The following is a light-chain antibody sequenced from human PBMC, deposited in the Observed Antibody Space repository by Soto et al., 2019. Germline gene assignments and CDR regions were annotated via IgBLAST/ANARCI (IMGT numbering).Light chain of an antibody. CDR2: GAP. CDR1: QSVSSN. Sequence: EIVLTQSPATLSLSPGERATLSCRASQSVSSNLAWYQQKPGQAPRLLIYGAPSRATGIPDRISGSGSGTDFTLTISRLEPEDFAVYYCQQYGSSPITFGQGTRLEIK. CDR3: QQYGSSPIT. V-gene: IGKV3-20*01. J-gene: IGKJ5*01.